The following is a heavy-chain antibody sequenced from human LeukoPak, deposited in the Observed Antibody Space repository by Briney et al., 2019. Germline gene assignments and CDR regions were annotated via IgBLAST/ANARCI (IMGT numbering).Heavy chain of an antibody. Sequence: PGGSLRLSCTVSGFTLSSYWMPWVRQVPGKGLAWVSRINSDGSTINYADSVKGRFTISRDNARNTLYLQMNSLRGEDTAVYYCARAGWYRFDYWGQGTLVTVSS. CDR2: INSDGSTI. J-gene: IGHJ4*02. V-gene: IGHV3-74*01. D-gene: IGHD6-19*01. CDR3: ARAGWYRFDY. CDR1: GFTLSSYW.